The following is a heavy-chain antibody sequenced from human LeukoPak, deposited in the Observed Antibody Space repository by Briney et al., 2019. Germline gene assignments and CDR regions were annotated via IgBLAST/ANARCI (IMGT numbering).Heavy chain of an antibody. J-gene: IGHJ3*02. Sequence: ASVKVSCKASGYTFTGYYMHWVRQAPGQGLEWMGWINPNSGGTNYAQKFQGRVTMARDTSISTAYMELSRLRSDDTAVYYCARIALPITYYYDSSGYYVNAFDIWGQGTMVTVYS. CDR2: INPNSGGT. CDR1: GYTFTGYY. V-gene: IGHV1-2*02. D-gene: IGHD3-22*01. CDR3: ARIALPITYYYDSSGYYVNAFDI.